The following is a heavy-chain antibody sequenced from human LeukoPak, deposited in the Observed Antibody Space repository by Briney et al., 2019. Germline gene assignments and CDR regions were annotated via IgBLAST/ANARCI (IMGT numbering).Heavy chain of an antibody. CDR2: IYTSGST. J-gene: IGHJ3*02. CDR1: GGSISSYY. CDR3: ARDQKSGKAAAGTRSRAFDI. D-gene: IGHD6-13*01. V-gene: IGHV4-4*07. Sequence: PSETLSLTCTVSGGSISSYYWSWIRQPAGKGLEWIGRIYTSGSTNYNPSLKSRVTMSVDTSKNQFSLKLSSVTAADTAVYYCARDQKSGKAAAGTRSRAFDIWGQGTMVTVSS.